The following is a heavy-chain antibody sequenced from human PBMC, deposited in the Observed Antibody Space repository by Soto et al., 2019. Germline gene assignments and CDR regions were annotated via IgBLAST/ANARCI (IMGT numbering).Heavy chain of an antibody. D-gene: IGHD1-1*01. CDR2: INPNSGGT. Sequence: ASVKVSCKASGYTFPGYYMHWLRQAPGQGLEWMGWINPNSGGTNYAQKFQGWVTMTRDTSISTAYMELSRLRSDDTAVYYCARVRTTGTTAYYGMDVWGQGTTVTVSS. V-gene: IGHV1-2*04. J-gene: IGHJ6*02. CDR3: ARVRTTGTTAYYGMDV. CDR1: GYTFPGYY.